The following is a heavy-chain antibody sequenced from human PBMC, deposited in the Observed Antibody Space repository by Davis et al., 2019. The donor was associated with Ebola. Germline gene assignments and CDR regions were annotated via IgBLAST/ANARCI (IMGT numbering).Heavy chain of an antibody. CDR2: IKQDGSEK. Sequence: GGSLRLSCAASGFTFSSYWMSWVRQAPGKGLEWVANIKQDGSEKYYVDSVKGRFTISRDNAKKSLYLQMNSLTAEDTAVYYCAKGDIVVVVADYFDYWGQGTLVTVSS. CDR1: GFTFSSYW. CDR3: AKGDIVVVVADYFDY. D-gene: IGHD2-15*01. J-gene: IGHJ4*02. V-gene: IGHV3-7*03.